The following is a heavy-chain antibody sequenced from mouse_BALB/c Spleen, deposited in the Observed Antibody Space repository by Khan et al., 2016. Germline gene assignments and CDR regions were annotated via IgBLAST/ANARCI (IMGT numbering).Heavy chain of an antibody. CDR3: TRLYYYGTSDY. D-gene: IGHD1-1*01. V-gene: IGHV4-1*02. CDR1: GFDFSRYW. CDR2: INPDSSTI. Sequence: EVKLLESGGGLVQPGGSLKLSCAASGFDFSRYWMSWVRQAPGKGLEWIGEINPDSSTINYTPSLKDKFIISRDNAKNTLYLQMSKVSSEDTALYYCTRLYYYGTSDYWGQGTTLPVSS. J-gene: IGHJ2*01.